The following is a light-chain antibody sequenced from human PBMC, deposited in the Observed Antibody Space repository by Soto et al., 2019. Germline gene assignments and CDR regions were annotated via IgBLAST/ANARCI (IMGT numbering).Light chain of an antibody. CDR3: SSYTSSSTYV. V-gene: IGLV2-14*01. CDR1: RRDGGGYKY. Sequence: QPVPTQPAFLSKCPGQSITIPCTGTRRDGGGYKYFSWYQQHPGKAPKLMIYDVSNRPSGVSNRFSGSKSGNTASLTISGLQAEDEADYYCSSYTSSSTYVFGTGTKVTVL. CDR2: DVS. J-gene: IGLJ1*01.